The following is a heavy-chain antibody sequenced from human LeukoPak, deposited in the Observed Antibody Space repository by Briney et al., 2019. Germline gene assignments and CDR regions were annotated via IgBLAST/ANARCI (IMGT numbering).Heavy chain of an antibody. CDR1: GESFSGYY. Sequence: SETLSLTCAVYGESFSGYYWSWIRQPPGKGLEWIGYIYYSGSTNYNPSLKSRVTISVDTSKNQFSLKLSSVTAADTAVYYCARRFIAAAGHFDYWGQGTLVTVSS. V-gene: IGHV4-59*01. D-gene: IGHD6-13*01. CDR3: ARRFIAAAGHFDY. J-gene: IGHJ4*02. CDR2: IYYSGST.